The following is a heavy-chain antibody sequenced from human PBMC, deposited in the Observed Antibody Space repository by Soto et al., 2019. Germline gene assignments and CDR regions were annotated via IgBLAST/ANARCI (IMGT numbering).Heavy chain of an antibody. CDR1: GYTFTGYY. V-gene: IGHV1-2*02. D-gene: IGHD4-17*01. Sequence: ASVKVSCKASGYTFTGYYMHWVRQAPGQGLEWMGWINPNSGGTNYAQKFQGRVTMTRDTSISTAYTELSRLRSDDTAVYYCARIMTTGTTAFYYYGMDVWGQGTTVTVSS. J-gene: IGHJ6*02. CDR2: INPNSGGT. CDR3: ARIMTTGTTAFYYYGMDV.